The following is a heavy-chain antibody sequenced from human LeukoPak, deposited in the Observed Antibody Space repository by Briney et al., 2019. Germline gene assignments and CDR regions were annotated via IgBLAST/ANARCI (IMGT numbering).Heavy chain of an antibody. Sequence: GGSLRLSCAASGFTVSSNYMSWVRQAPGKGLEWVSVIYSGGSTNYADSAKGRFTISRDNSKNTLYLQMNSLRAEDTAVYYCARMPHYYDSSGYGGDWLYWGQGTLVTVSS. J-gene: IGHJ4*02. CDR2: IYSGGST. V-gene: IGHV3-53*01. D-gene: IGHD3-22*01. CDR3: ARMPHYYDSSGYGGDWLY. CDR1: GFTVSSNY.